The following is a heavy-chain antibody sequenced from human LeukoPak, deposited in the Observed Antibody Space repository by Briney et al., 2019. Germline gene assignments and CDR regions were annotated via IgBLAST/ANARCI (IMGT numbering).Heavy chain of an antibody. J-gene: IGHJ4*02. D-gene: IGHD1-26*01. CDR1: GGSISNYY. V-gene: IGHV4-4*07. CDR2: IYSTGST. Sequence: SETLSLTCTVSGGSISNYYWTWIRQPAGKGLEWIGRIYSTGSTNYNPSLESRVTMSVDTSKSQSSLKLTSVTAADTAVYYCARGVAGSGSTPKYWGQGTLVTVSS. CDR3: ARGVAGSGSTPKY.